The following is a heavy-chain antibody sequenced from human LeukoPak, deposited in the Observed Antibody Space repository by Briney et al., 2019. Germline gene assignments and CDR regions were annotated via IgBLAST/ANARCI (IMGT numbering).Heavy chain of an antibody. CDR3: AKAVTPGGGPRDY. Sequence: GGSLRLSCGASGFTFSSYAMSWIRQTPGKGLEWVSAISGNSGSTYYADSVKGRFTISRDNSKNTLYLQMNSLRAEDTAVYYCAKAVTPGGGPRDYWGQGTLVTVSS. CDR2: ISGNSGST. D-gene: IGHD2-15*01. V-gene: IGHV3-23*01. J-gene: IGHJ4*02. CDR1: GFTFSSYA.